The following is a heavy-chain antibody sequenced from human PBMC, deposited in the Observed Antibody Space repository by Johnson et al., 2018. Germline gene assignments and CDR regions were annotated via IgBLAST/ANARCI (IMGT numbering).Heavy chain of an antibody. CDR3: ARGHGV. CDR1: GFIVSSYY. J-gene: IGHJ6*02. V-gene: IGHV3-53*01. CDR2: FWTGGTA. Sequence: VQLVESGGGLIQPGGSXRLSCAASGFIVSSYYMFWVRQTPEKGLEWVSVFWTGGTAAYGDSVKGRFIMSRDNSKNTVYLQMNSLRPEDTAVYYGARGHGVWGQGTTVTVSS.